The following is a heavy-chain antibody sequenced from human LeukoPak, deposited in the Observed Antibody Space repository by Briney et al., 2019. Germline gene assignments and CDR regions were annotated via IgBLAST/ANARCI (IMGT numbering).Heavy chain of an antibody. V-gene: IGHV4-39*01. J-gene: IGHJ5*02. CDR2: IYYSGST. Sequence: SETLSLTCTVSGGSISSGSYYWGWIRQPPGKGLEWIGSIYYSGSTYYNPSLKSRVTISVDTSKNQFSLKLSSVTAADTAVYYCARQSRISYNWFDPWGQGTLVTVSS. D-gene: IGHD2-2*01. CDR1: GGSISSGSYY. CDR3: ARQSRISYNWFDP.